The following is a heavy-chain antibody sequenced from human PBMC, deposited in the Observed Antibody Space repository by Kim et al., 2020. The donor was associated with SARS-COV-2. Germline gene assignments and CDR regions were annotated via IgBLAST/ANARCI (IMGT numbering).Heavy chain of an antibody. CDR1: GFIFSDFS. V-gene: IGHV3-21*01. CDR3: ATELEGGPYDY. CDR2: ISRDSNYI. Sequence: GGSLRLSCASSGFIFSDFSMHWVRQAPGKGLEWVSSISRDSNYIYYADSVKGRFTISRDNARNSLFLQMNSLRADDTAIYYCATELEGGPYDYWGQGTLV. J-gene: IGHJ4*02. D-gene: IGHD1-1*01.